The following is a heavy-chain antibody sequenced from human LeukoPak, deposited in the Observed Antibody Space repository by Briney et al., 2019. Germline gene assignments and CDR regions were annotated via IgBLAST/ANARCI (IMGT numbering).Heavy chain of an antibody. CDR3: ASPEYYYDSSGYLGY. CDR2: INSDGSST. V-gene: IGHV3-74*01. D-gene: IGHD3-22*01. J-gene: IGHJ4*02. Sequence: GGSLRLSCAASGFTFSSYWMHWVRQAPGKGLVWVSRINSDGSSTSYADSVKGRFTISRDNAKNTLYLQMSSLRAEDTAVYNCASPEYYYDSSGYLGYWDQGTLVTVSS. CDR1: GFTFSSYW.